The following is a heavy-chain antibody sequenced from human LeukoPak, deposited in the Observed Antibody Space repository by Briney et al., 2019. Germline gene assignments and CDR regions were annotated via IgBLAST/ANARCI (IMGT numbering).Heavy chain of an antibody. D-gene: IGHD2-2*01. CDR2: ISYDGSNK. V-gene: IGHV3-30*18. CDR3: AKDGGYCSSTSCQYFDY. CDR1: GFTFSSYW. Sequence: GSLRLSCAASGFTFSSYWMNWARQAPGKGLEWVAVISYDGSNKYYADSVKGRFTISRDNSKNTLYLQMNSLRAEDTAVYYCAKDGGYCSSTSCQYFDYWGQGTLVTVSS. J-gene: IGHJ4*02.